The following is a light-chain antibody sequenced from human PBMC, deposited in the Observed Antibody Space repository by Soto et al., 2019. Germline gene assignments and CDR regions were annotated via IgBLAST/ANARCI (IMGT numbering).Light chain of an antibody. CDR1: QSVSSY. J-gene: IGKJ4*01. V-gene: IGKV3-11*01. CDR2: DAS. CDR3: QQRSNWPPFT. Sequence: EIVLTQSPATLSLSPGERATLSCRASQSVSSYLAWYQQKPGQAPRLLIYDASNRATGIPARFSGSGSGTDFTLTISSLEPEYFAIYYCQQRSNWPPFTFGGGTKVE.